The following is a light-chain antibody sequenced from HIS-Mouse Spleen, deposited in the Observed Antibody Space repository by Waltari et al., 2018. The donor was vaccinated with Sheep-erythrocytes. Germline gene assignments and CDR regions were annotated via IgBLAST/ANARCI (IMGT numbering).Light chain of an antibody. V-gene: IGLV3-1*01. Sequence: SYELTQPPSVSVSPGQTASITCSGDKLGDKYACWYQQKPGQSPVLVIYQDSKRPSGNPERLSGSNSGNTATLTISGTQAMDEADYYCQAWDSSTVVFGGGTKLTVL. CDR1: KLGDKY. CDR2: QDS. CDR3: QAWDSSTVV. J-gene: IGLJ2*01.